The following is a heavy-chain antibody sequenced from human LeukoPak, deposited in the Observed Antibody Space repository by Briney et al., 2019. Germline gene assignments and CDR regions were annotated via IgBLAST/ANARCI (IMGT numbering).Heavy chain of an antibody. CDR2: IYYSGST. V-gene: IGHV4-39*07. D-gene: IGHD1-26*01. CDR1: GGSISSSSYY. CDR3: AKSGSYPYYYYGMDV. J-gene: IGHJ6*02. Sequence: SETLSLTCTVSGGSISSSSYYWGWIRQPPGKGLEWIGSIYYSGSTYYNPSLKSRVTISVDTSKNQFSLKLSSVTAADTAVYYCAKSGSYPYYYYGMDVWGQGTTVTVSS.